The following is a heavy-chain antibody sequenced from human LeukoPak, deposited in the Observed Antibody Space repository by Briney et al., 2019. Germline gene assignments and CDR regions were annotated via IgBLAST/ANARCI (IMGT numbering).Heavy chain of an antibody. J-gene: IGHJ4*02. CDR1: GFTFSSYW. V-gene: IGHV3-7*01. CDR3: VRGALYMYYFDY. CDR2: VKEEVGAK. D-gene: IGHD3-10*01. Sequence: AGGSLRLSCAASGFTFSSYWMSWVRQAPGKGLEWVASVKEEVGAKDYVDSVKGRFTISRDNAKNSLYLRMNSLRVEDTAVYYCVRGALYMYYFDYWGQGTLVTVSS.